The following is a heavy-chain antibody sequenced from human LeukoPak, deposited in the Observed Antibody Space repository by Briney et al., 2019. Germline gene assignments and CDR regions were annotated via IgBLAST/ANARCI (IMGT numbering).Heavy chain of an antibody. V-gene: IGHV4-34*01. CDR2: INHSGST. Sequence: PSETLSLTCAVYGGSFSGYYWSWIRQPPGKGLEWIGEINHSGSTNYNPSLKSRVTISVDTSKDQFSLKLSSVTAADTAVYYCARGVDSGNYCHWGQGTLVTVSS. CDR3: ARGVDSGNYCH. J-gene: IGHJ4*02. CDR1: GGSFSGYY. D-gene: IGHD1-26*01.